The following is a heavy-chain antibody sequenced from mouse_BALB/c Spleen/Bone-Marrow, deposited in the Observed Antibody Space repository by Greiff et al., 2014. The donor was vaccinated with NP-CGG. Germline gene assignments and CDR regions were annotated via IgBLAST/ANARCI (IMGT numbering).Heavy chain of an antibody. CDR2: INPSNGGT. Sequence: QVQLKESGAELVKPGASVKLSCKASGYTFTSYYLYWVKQRPGQGLEWIGEINPSNGGTNFNERFKSEASLTVDKSSSTAYMQLNSLTSEDSAVYYCTRRSLLSDYYSMDYWGQGTSVTVSS. CDR3: TRRSLLSDYYSMDY. D-gene: IGHD2-10*01. V-gene: IGHV1S81*02. CDR1: GYTFTSYY. J-gene: IGHJ4*01.